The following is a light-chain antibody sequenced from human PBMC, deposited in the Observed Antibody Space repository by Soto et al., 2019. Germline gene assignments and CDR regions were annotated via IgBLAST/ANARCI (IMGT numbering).Light chain of an antibody. CDR2: YAS. CDR3: QQYNNCPPST. Sequence: EIMMTQSPATLSVSPGERATLSCRASQSVRNNLAWYQHKPGHVPRLIICYASTMATGIPARFSGSGSGTEVTRTISSLQSEDVAVYYCQQYNNCPPSTFGQGTRPEIK. V-gene: IGKV3-15*01. J-gene: IGKJ5*01. CDR1: QSVRNN.